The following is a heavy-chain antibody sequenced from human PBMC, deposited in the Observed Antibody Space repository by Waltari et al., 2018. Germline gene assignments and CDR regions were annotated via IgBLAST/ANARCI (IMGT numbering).Heavy chain of an antibody. V-gene: IGHV4-61*02. D-gene: IGHD2-2*01. CDR1: GGSISSGSYY. J-gene: IGHJ6*02. Sequence: QVQLQESGPGLVKPSQTLSLTCTVSGGSISSGSYYWSWIRQPAGKGLEWIGRIYTSGSTNYTPSLKSRVTISVDTSKNQFSRKLRSVTAADTAVYYCARASSSYYYYGMDVWGQGTTVTVSS. CDR2: IYTSGST. CDR3: ARASSSYYYYGMDV.